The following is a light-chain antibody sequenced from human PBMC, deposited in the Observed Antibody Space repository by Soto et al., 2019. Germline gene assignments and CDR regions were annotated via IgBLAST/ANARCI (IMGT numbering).Light chain of an antibody. CDR2: EVR. V-gene: IGLV2-14*01. Sequence: QSVLTQPRSVSGSPGQSVTISCTGTSSDVGGYNLVSWYQQRPGEAPKLIISEVRNRPSGISYRFTGSKSGNTASLTISGLQTEDEADYYCSSYTTTSTLVFGGGTKVTVL. J-gene: IGLJ3*02. CDR1: SSDVGGYNL. CDR3: SSYTTTSTLV.